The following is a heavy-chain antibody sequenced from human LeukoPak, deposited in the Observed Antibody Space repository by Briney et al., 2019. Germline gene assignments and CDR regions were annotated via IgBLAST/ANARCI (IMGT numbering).Heavy chain of an antibody. CDR3: ARLMVRGELVDY. V-gene: IGHV4-39*01. D-gene: IGHD3-10*01. J-gene: IGHJ4*02. Sequence: PSETLSLTCTVSGVSISSSSYYWGWIRQPPGEGLEWIGSIYYSGSTYYNPSLKSRVTISVDTSKNQFSLKLSSVTAADTAVYYCARLMVRGELVDYWGQGTLVTVSS. CDR2: IYYSGST. CDR1: GVSISSSSYY.